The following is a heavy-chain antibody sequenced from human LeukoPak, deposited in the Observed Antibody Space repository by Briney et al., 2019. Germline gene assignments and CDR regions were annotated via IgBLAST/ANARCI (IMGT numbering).Heavy chain of an antibody. D-gene: IGHD2/OR15-2a*01. CDR3: ARSTRSTTYMDV. CDR2: IGTAGDT. Sequence: PGGSLRLSCAASGFTFSSYDMHWVRQATGKGLEWVSAIGTAGDTYYPGSVKGRFTISRENAKNSLYLQKNSLRAGDTAVYYCARSTRSTTYMDVWGKGTTVTVSS. CDR1: GFTFSSYD. V-gene: IGHV3-13*01. J-gene: IGHJ6*03.